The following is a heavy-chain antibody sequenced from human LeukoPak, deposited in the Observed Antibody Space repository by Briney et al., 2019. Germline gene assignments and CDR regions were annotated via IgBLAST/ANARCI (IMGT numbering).Heavy chain of an antibody. CDR2: ISSSSSYI. Sequence: PGGSLRLSCAASGFTFSSYSMNWVRQAPGKGLEWVSSISSSSSYIYYADSVKGRFTISRDNAKNSLYLQMNSLRAEDTAVYYCAPPLRMITFGGVINWGQGTLVTVSS. J-gene: IGHJ4*02. CDR3: APPLRMITFGGVIN. CDR1: GFTFSSYS. D-gene: IGHD3-16*02. V-gene: IGHV3-21*01.